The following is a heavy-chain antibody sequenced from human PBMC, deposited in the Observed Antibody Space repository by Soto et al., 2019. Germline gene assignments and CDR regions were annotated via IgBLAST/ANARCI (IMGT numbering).Heavy chain of an antibody. Sequence: VASVKVSCKASGYIFTSYYMHWVRQAPGQGLERMGTIDPSAGSTTYAQNFQGRVTMTRDTSTSTVYLELNSLRAEDTAVYYCAKDKFQGPYRVFDNWGQGTPVTVS. CDR3: AKDKFQGPYRVFDN. J-gene: IGHJ4*02. D-gene: IGHD2-21*01. CDR2: IDPSAGST. V-gene: IGHV1-46*01. CDR1: GYIFTSYY.